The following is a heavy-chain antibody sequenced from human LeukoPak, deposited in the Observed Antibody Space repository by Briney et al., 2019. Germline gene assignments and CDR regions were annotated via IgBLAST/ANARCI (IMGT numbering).Heavy chain of an antibody. D-gene: IGHD6-13*01. V-gene: IGHV1-18*01. Sequence: ASVKVSCKASGYTFTSFGISWVRQAPGQGLEWMGWISAYNANTNFAQNLQGRVTMTTDTSTSTAYMELRSLRSDDTAVYYCARVGAAAGQRYSDYWGQGTLVTVSS. CDR2: ISAYNANT. CDR3: ARVGAAAGQRYSDY. CDR1: GYTFTSFG. J-gene: IGHJ4*02.